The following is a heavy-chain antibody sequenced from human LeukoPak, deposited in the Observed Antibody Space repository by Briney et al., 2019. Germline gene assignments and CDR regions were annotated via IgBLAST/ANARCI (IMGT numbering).Heavy chain of an antibody. J-gene: IGHJ4*02. V-gene: IGHV3-21*05. CDR3: ARDDNWGFDY. CDR1: GFAFSDCS. Sequence: GGSLRLSCAASGFAFSDCSMNWVRQAPGKGLEWIANTRGSGSGMGSGNYYAGAVKGRFTISRDNAKNSLYLQMNSLRAEDTAFYYCARDDNWGFDYWGQGALVTVSS. D-gene: IGHD7-27*01. CDR2: TRGSGSGM.